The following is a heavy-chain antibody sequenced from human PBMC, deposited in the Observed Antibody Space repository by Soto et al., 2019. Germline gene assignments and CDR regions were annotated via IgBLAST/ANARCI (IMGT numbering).Heavy chain of an antibody. D-gene: IGHD1-7*01. J-gene: IGHJ6*03. Sequence: ASVKVSCKASGYTFTGYYMHWVRQAPGQGLEWMGWINPNSGGTNYAQKFQGWVTMTRDTSISTAYMELSRLRSDDTAVYYCAREKAGITGTTPPRTNHYYYYYMDVWGKGTTVTVSS. CDR3: AREKAGITGTTPPRTNHYYYYYMDV. CDR1: GYTFTGYY. V-gene: IGHV1-2*04. CDR2: INPNSGGT.